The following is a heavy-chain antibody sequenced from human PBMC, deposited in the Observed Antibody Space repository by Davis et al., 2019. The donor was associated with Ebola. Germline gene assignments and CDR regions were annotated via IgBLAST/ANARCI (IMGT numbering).Heavy chain of an antibody. CDR1: GGSFSGYY. Sequence: SETLSLTCAVYGGSFSGYYWSWIRQPPGKGLEWIGEINHSGSTNYNPSLKSRVTISVDTSKNQFSLKLSSVTAADTAVYYCARVCLLWFGELLYYYYGMDVWGQGTTVTVSS. J-gene: IGHJ6*02. V-gene: IGHV4-34*01. CDR2: INHSGST. D-gene: IGHD3-10*01. CDR3: ARVCLLWFGELLYYYYGMDV.